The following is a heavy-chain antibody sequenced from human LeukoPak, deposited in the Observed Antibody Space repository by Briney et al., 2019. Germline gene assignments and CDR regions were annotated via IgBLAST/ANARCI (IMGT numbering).Heavy chain of an antibody. D-gene: IGHD1-26*01. V-gene: IGHV1-69*01. J-gene: IGHJ4*02. Sequence: GSSVKVSCKASGGTFSSYAISWVRQAPGQGLEWMGGIIPIFGTANYTQKFQGRVTITADESTSTAYMELSSLRSEDTAVYYCARSGHSGSYYSQNWGQGTLVTVSS. CDR3: ARSGHSGSYYSQN. CDR1: GGTFSSYA. CDR2: IIPIFGTA.